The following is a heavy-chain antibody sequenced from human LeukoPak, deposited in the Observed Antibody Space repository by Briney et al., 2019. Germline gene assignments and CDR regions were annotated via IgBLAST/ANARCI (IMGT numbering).Heavy chain of an antibody. J-gene: IGHJ6*03. V-gene: IGHV1-8*01. CDR2: MNPNSGNT. Sequence: ASVKVSCKASGYTFTSYDINWVRQATGQGLEWMGWMNPNSGNTGYAQKFQGRVTMTRNTSISTAYMELSSLRSEDTAVYYCAREGWELRYYYYYYMDVWGKGTTVTVSS. D-gene: IGHD1-26*01. CDR1: GYTFTSYD. CDR3: AREGWELRYYYYYYMDV.